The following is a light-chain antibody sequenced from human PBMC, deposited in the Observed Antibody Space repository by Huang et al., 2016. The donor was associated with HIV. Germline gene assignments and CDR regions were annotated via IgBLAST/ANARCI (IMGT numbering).Light chain of an antibody. V-gene: IGKV3-11*01. CDR1: RSVSRF. J-gene: IGKJ4*01. Sequence: EIVLTQSPATLSLSPRERATLSCRTSRSVSRFLAWYQQKAGQAPRLLIYDASNRAIDIPARFSGSGSGTEFTLTISSLEPEDFAVYYCQQRSSWPRVTFGGGTKVELK. CDR2: DAS. CDR3: QQRSSWPRVT.